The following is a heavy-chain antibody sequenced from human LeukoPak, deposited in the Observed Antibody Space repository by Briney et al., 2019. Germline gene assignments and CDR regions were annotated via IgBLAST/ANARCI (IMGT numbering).Heavy chain of an antibody. V-gene: IGHV1-18*04. CDR1: GYTFTGYY. J-gene: IGHJ4*02. CDR2: ISAYIGNT. D-gene: IGHD3-22*01. Sequence: ASVKVSCKASGYTFTGYYMHWVRQAPGQGLEWMGWISAYIGNTNYAQKLQGRVTMTTDTSTSTAYMELRSLRSDDTAVYYCARVKDSSGYYRIDYWGQGTLVTVSS. CDR3: ARVKDSSGYYRIDY.